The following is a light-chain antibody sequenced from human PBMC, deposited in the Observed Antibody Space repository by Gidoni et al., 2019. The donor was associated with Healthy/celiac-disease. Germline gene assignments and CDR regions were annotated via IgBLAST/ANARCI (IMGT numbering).Light chain of an antibody. Sequence: DIVLTPSPGTLSFSPGERATVTWRASQSVSSSYLAWYQQKPGQAPWLLIYGASSRATGIPDRFSGSGSGTDFTLTISRLEPEYFAVHYCQHPRTFGQGTKVEIK. CDR3: QHPRT. J-gene: IGKJ1*01. V-gene: IGKV3-20*01. CDR1: QSVSSSY. CDR2: GAS.